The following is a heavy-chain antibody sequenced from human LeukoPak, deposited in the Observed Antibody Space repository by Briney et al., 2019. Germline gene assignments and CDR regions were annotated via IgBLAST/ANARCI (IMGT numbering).Heavy chain of an antibody. CDR1: GGSFSGYY. CDR3: ARGPSNYDILTGYAGRYWFDP. CDR2: INHSGST. V-gene: IGHV4-34*01. Sequence: PSETLSLTCAVYGGSFSGYYWSWIRQPPGKGLEWIGEINHSGSTNYNPSLKSRVTISVDTSKNQFFLKLSSVTAADTAVYYCARGPSNYDILTGYAGRYWFDPWGQGTLVTVSS. D-gene: IGHD3-9*01. J-gene: IGHJ5*02.